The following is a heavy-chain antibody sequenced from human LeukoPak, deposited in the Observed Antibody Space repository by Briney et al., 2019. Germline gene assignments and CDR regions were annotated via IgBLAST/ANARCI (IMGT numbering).Heavy chain of an antibody. D-gene: IGHD5-12*01. Sequence: GRSLRLSCAASGFTFSSYGMHWVRQAPGKGLEWVAAISDDGNKKYFADSVKGRFTISRDNSKNTLYLQLNSLRGEDTAVYYCATLTVASLTDYYFDYWGQGTLVTVSS. V-gene: IGHV3-30*12. CDR3: ATLTVASLTDYYFDY. CDR1: GFTFSSYG. CDR2: ISDDGNKK. J-gene: IGHJ4*02.